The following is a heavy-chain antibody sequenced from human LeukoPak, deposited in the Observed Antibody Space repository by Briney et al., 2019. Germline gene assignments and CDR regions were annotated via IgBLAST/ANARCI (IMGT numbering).Heavy chain of an antibody. D-gene: IGHD2-2*01. V-gene: IGHV4-59*01. CDR3: ARERCSSTTCYFDY. CDR2: IYYSGST. J-gene: IGHJ4*02. CDR1: GGSISSYY. Sequence: PSETLSLTCTVSGGSISSYYWSWIRQPPGKGLEWIGYIYYSGSTNYNPSLKSRVTILVDTSKNQFSLKLSSVTAADTAVYYCARERCSSTTCYFDYWGQGTLVTVSS.